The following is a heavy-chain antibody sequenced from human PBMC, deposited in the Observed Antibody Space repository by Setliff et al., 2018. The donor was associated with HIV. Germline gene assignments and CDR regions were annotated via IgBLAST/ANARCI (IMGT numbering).Heavy chain of an antibody. CDR2: INAGNGNT. D-gene: IGHD3-3*01. V-gene: IGHV1-3*03. J-gene: IGHJ4*02. Sequence: GASVKVSCKASGYTFTSYYMHWVRQAPGQGLEWMGWINAGNGNTKYSQEFQDRVTITRDTSASTAYMELSSLRSEDMAVYYCARGATYYNCWTAPPPIDYWGKGTLVTVSS. CDR3: ARGATYYNCWTAPPPIDY. CDR1: GYTFTSYY.